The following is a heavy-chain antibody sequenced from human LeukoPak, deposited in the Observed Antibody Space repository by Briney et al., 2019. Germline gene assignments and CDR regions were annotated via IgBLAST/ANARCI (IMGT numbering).Heavy chain of an antibody. CDR3: AKWGDYDILTGYYDSDY. D-gene: IGHD3-9*01. V-gene: IGHV3-23*01. J-gene: IGHJ4*01. CDR1: GFTFSNYA. Sequence: GGSLRLSCAASGFTFSNYAMSWVRQAPGKGLEWVSAVSGRDDSTYYADSVKGRFTISRDNSKNTLYLQMNSLRAEDTAVYYCAKWGDYDILTGYYDSDYWGQEPWSPSPQ. CDR2: VSGRDDST.